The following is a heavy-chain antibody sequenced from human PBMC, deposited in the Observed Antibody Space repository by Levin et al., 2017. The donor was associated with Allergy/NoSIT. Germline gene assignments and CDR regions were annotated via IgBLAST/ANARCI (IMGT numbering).Heavy chain of an antibody. Sequence: PSETLSLTCAVYGGSFSGYYWSWIRQPPGKGLEWIGEINHSGSTNYNPSLKSRVTISVDTSKNQFSLKLSSVTAADTAVYYCAGGRYSYRLKNSPDYYYYGMDVWGQGTTVTVSS. V-gene: IGHV4-34*01. CDR2: INHSGST. CDR3: AGGRYSYRLKNSPDYYYYGMDV. CDR1: GGSFSGYY. J-gene: IGHJ6*02. D-gene: IGHD5-18*01.